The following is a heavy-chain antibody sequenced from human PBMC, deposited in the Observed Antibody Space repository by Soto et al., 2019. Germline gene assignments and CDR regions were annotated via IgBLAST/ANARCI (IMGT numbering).Heavy chain of an antibody. V-gene: IGHV1-8*01. D-gene: IGHD6-13*01. Sequence: ASVKVSCKASGYTFTSYDINWVRQATGQGLEWMGWMNPNSGNTGYAQKFQGRVTMTRNTSISTAYMELSSLRSEDTAVYYCANGLAAAGTVRRNDYCGQGTLDPVSA. CDR1: GYTFTSYD. CDR2: MNPNSGNT. J-gene: IGHJ4*02. CDR3: ANGLAAAGTVRRNDY.